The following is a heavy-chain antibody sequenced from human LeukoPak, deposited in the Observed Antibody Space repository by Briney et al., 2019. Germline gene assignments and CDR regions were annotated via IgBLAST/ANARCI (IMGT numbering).Heavy chain of an antibody. Sequence: ASETLSLTCTVSGGSISSSSYYWGWIRQPPGKGLEWIGSIYYSGSTYYNPSLKSRVTISVDASKNQFSLKLSSVTAADTAVYYCARAWEMATSPNGAIDIWGQGTMVTVSS. CDR2: IYYSGST. J-gene: IGHJ3*02. V-gene: IGHV4-39*07. CDR1: GGSISSSSYY. D-gene: IGHD5-24*01. CDR3: ARAWEMATSPNGAIDI.